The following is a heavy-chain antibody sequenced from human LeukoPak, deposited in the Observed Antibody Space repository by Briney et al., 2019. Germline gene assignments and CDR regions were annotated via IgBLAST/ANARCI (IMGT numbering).Heavy chain of an antibody. CDR2: IFTDGSTT. V-gene: IGHV3-74*01. CDR3: ARELPREVTLDY. Sequence: GGSLRLSCVASEFNFFSYGMQWVRKAPGKGLVWVSRIFTDGSTTSYADSVKSRFTISRDNAKNTLYLQMNSLRAEDTAEYYCARELPREVTLDYWGQGTLVTVSP. CDR1: EFNFFSYG. D-gene: IGHD2-21*02. J-gene: IGHJ4*01.